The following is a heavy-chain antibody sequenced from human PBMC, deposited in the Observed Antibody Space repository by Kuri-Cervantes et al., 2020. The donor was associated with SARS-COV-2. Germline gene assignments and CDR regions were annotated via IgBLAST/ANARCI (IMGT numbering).Heavy chain of an antibody. Sequence: GGSLRLSCAASGFTFDDYAMHWVRQAPGKGLEWVSGISWNSGSIGYADSVKGRFTISRDNAKNSLYLRMNSLRAEDTALYYCAKDRMVQGVIRGTAFDPWGQGTLVPSPQ. CDR1: GFTFDDYA. CDR3: AKDRMVQGVIRGTAFDP. V-gene: IGHV3-9*01. D-gene: IGHD3-10*01. J-gene: IGHJ5*02. CDR2: ISWNSGSI.